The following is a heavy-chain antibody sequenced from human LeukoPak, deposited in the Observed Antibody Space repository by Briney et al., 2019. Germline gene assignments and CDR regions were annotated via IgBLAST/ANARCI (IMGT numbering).Heavy chain of an antibody. V-gene: IGHV3-13*01. D-gene: IGHD6-13*01. J-gene: IGHJ5*02. Sequence: GGSLRLSCAASGVIFSSYDMHWVRQAAGKGLEWVSGIGTAGDTYYPGSVKGRFTISRENAKNSLYLHMNSLSAGDTAMYYCASSPAYSSSWYAIDTWGQGTLVTVSS. CDR1: GVIFSSYD. CDR3: ASSPAYSSSWYAIDT. CDR2: IGTAGDT.